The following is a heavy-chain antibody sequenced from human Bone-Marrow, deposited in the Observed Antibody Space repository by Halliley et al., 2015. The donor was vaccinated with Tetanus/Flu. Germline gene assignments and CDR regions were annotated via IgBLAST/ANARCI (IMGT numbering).Heavy chain of an antibody. V-gene: IGHV1-18*04. D-gene: IGHD2-2*01. J-gene: IGHJ4*02. CDR3: AGPSYCSGSGCLYFFDY. CDR1: GYTLSNYG. CDR2: STAYNGNT. Sequence: QVQLVQSGAEVKKPGASVRVSCKASGYTLSNYGFNWVRQAPGQGLEWMGWSTAYNGNTKYAQKFQGRVTMTTDTSTTTAYMELRGLRSDDTAVYYCAGPSYCSGSGCLYFFDYWGQGALVTVSS.